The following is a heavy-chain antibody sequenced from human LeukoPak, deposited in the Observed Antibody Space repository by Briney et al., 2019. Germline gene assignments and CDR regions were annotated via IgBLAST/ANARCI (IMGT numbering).Heavy chain of an antibody. D-gene: IGHD3-22*01. CDR1: GFTFSSYA. CDR3: AREGLDTSDYYGSRLDY. CDR2: ICGGGGRT. V-gene: IGHV3-23*01. J-gene: IGHJ4*02. Sequence: GGSLRLSCAASGFTFSSYAMSWVRQAPGKGLEWVSTICGGGGRTWYADSVKGRFTISRDNSKNTVDVQLNSLRAEDTAVYYCAREGLDTSDYYGSRLDYWGPGTLVTVSS.